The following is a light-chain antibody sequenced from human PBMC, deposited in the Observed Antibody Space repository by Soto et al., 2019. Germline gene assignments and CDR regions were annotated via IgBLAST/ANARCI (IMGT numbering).Light chain of an antibody. Sequence: QSALTQPASVSGSPGQSITISCTGTSSDVGGYNYVSWYQHHPGKAPKFMIYDVSNRPSGVSNRFSGSKSGNTASLTISGLQAEDEADYYCSSYTGSSTLFGGGTKLTVL. CDR2: DVS. V-gene: IGLV2-14*03. CDR1: SSDVGGYNY. CDR3: SSYTGSSTL. J-gene: IGLJ2*01.